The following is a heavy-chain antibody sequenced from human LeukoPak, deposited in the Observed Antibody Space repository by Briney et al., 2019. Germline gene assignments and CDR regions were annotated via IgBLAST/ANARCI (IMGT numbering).Heavy chain of an antibody. CDR3: ARELSPSGNYDC. D-gene: IGHD1-26*01. Sequence: ASVKVSCKASGGTFSSYAISWVRQAPGQGVEWMGIINPSGGSTSYAQKFQGRVTVTRDTSTSTVYMELSSLRSEDTAVYYCARELSPSGNYDCWGQGTLVTVSS. CDR2: INPSGGST. V-gene: IGHV1-46*01. J-gene: IGHJ4*02. CDR1: GGTFSSYA.